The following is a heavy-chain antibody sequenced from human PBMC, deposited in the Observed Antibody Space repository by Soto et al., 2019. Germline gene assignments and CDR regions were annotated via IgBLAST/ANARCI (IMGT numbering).Heavy chain of an antibody. D-gene: IGHD3-16*02. J-gene: IGHJ5*02. CDR3: ARTAMITFGGVIAKPYNWFDP. CDR2: ISSSSSYI. V-gene: IGHV3-21*01. Sequence: EVQLVESGGGLVKPGGSLRLSCAASGFTFSSYSMNWVRQAPGKGLEWVSSISSSSSYIYYEDSVKGRFTISRDNAKNSLYLQMNSLRAEDTAVYYCARTAMITFGGVIAKPYNWFDPWGQGTLVTVSS. CDR1: GFTFSSYS.